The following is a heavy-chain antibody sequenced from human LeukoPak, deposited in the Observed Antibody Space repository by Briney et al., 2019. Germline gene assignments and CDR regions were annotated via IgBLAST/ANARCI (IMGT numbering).Heavy chain of an antibody. D-gene: IGHD2-2*02. CDR1: GFTFNTYS. Sequence: GGSLRLSCAASGFTFNTYSMNWVRQAPGKGLEWVSFISDGSTYVYYADSVKGRFTISRDNAKNSLYLQMNSLRADDTAVYYCARGLVVVPAAIRTYYYYYMDVWGKGTTVTVSS. J-gene: IGHJ6*03. CDR3: ARGLVVVPAAIRTYYYYYMDV. V-gene: IGHV3-21*01. CDR2: ISDGSTYV.